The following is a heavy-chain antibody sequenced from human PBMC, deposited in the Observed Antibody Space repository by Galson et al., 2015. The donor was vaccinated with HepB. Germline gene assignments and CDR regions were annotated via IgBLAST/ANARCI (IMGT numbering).Heavy chain of an antibody. V-gene: IGHV3-30*04. Sequence: SLRLSCAASGLSFSNYAMHWIRQAPGRGLEWVGIISYDGKRKDYGDSMKGRFTISRDNSKNTLYLQMNSLRPEDTGLYYCAREGDQTSTWPPIGREYFQEWGQGTLVSVSS. CDR2: ISYDGKRK. J-gene: IGHJ1*01. CDR3: AREGDQTSTWPPIGREYFQE. CDR1: GLSFSNYA. D-gene: IGHD6-13*01.